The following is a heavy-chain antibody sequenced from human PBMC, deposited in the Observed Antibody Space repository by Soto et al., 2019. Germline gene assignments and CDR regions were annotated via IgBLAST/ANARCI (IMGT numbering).Heavy chain of an antibody. J-gene: IGHJ5*02. V-gene: IGHV4-4*02. D-gene: IGHD3-3*01. CDR2: IYHSGST. Sequence: QVQLQESGPGLVKPSGTLSLTCAVSGGSISSSNWWSWVRQPPGKGLEWIGEIYHSGSTNYNPSLKSRITISVDKSKNQFSLKLSSVTAADTAVYYCARESDNDFWSGYYKGNWFDPWGQGTLFTVSS. CDR1: GGSISSSNW. CDR3: ARESDNDFWSGYYKGNWFDP.